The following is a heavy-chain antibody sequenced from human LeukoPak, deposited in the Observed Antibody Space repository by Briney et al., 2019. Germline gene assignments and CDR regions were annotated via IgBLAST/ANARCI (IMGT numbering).Heavy chain of an antibody. Sequence: GRSLRLSCAASGFTFSSYAMHWVRQAPGRGLEWVTLISHDGSNTYYAESVKGRFTISRDNSKNTLYLQMNSLRAEDTAVYYCAKSLDYDSSGNDAFDIWGQGTMVTVSS. CDR1: GFTFSSYA. V-gene: IGHV3-30-3*02. CDR3: AKSLDYDSSGNDAFDI. J-gene: IGHJ3*02. CDR2: ISHDGSNT. D-gene: IGHD3-22*01.